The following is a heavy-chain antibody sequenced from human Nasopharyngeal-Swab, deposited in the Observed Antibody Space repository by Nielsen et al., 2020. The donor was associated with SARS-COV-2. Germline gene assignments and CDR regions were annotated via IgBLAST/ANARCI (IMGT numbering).Heavy chain of an antibody. J-gene: IGHJ4*02. D-gene: IGHD3-22*01. V-gene: IGHV1-18*01. CDR1: GYTFVTQG. Sequence: ASVKVSCKASGYTFVTQGISWVRQAPGQGLEWMGWISTFNGNTNYAQHLQGRITMTTDTSASTAYMELRSLRSDDTAMYYCARDLAYYSDARGPVPNGYWGQGTLVTVSS. CDR2: ISTFNGNT. CDR3: ARDLAYYSDARGPVPNGY.